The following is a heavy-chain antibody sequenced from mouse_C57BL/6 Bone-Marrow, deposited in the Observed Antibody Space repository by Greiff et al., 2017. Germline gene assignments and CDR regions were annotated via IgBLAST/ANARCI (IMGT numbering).Heavy chain of an antibody. CDR2: LYPRSGNP. D-gene: IGHD2-13*01. V-gene: IGHV1-81*01. CDR1: GYTFTSYG. CDR3: GGDAGDY. J-gene: IGHJ2*01. Sequence: QVQLQQSGAELARPGASVKLSCKASGYTFTSYGISWVQQRTGQGLEWIGELYPRSGNPYSNETFKGQATLTAYKSSRQANMELRRLSSEDSAVYFCGGDAGDYWGQGTTLTVSS.